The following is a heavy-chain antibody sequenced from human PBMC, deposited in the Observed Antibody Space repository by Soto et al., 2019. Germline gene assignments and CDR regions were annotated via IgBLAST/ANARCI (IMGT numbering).Heavy chain of an antibody. CDR1: GYTFTSYY. V-gene: IGHV1-46*01. D-gene: IGHD3-3*01. CDR3: AREGLSDFWSGYYPDY. J-gene: IGHJ4*02. Sequence: ASVKVSCKASGYTFTSYYMHWVRQAPGRGLEWMGIINPSGGSTSYAQKFQGRVTMTRDTSTSTVYMELSSLRSEDTAVYYCAREGLSDFWSGYYPDYWGQGTLVTVSS. CDR2: INPSGGST.